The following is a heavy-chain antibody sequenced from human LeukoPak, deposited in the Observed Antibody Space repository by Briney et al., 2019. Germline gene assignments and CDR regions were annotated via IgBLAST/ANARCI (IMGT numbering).Heavy chain of an antibody. V-gene: IGHV3-21*01. CDR1: GFTFRSYS. CDR2: ISSSSSYI. CDR3: ARGASRADY. J-gene: IGHJ4*02. Sequence: GGSLRLSCAASGFTFRSYSMNWVRQAPGKRPEWVSSISSSSSYIYYADSVKGRFTISRDNAKNSLYLQMNSLRAEDTALYYCARGASRADYWGQGTLVTVSS.